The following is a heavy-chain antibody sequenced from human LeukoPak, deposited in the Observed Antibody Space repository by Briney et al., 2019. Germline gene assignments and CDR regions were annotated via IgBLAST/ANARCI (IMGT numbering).Heavy chain of an antibody. CDR1: GFTFSSYA. CDR2: ISGSGGST. V-gene: IGHV3-23*01. Sequence: PGGSLRLSCAASGFTFSSYAMSWVRQAPGKGLEWVSAISGSGGSTYYADSVKGRFTISRDNSKNTLYLQMNSLRAEDTAAYYCAKTVGGIRDGMDVWGQGTTVTVSS. CDR3: AKTVGGIRDGMDV. J-gene: IGHJ6*02. D-gene: IGHD3-16*01.